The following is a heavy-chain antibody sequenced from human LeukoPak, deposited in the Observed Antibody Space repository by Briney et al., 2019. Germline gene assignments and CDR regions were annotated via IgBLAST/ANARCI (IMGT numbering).Heavy chain of an antibody. D-gene: IGHD6-19*01. J-gene: IGHJ4*02. CDR2: IHYSGKV. Sequence: SETLSLTCTVSGGSLRSSGHWWVWICQPPGKGLEWIGSIHYSGKVYYNPSLKSRVTTSVDTSTDQFSLRLSSATAADTAIYYCARQSGDQSSAWYFDAWGQGTLVTVSS. CDR1: GGSLRSSGHW. CDR3: ARQSGDQSSAWYFDA. V-gene: IGHV4-39*01.